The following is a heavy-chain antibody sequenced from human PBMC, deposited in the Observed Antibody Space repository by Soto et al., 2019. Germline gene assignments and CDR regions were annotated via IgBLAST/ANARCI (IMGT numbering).Heavy chain of an antibody. Sequence: PGESLTISCRLSRYSFTSYWISWERQMPGKGLEWMGRIDPTESYAIYSPSFQGHVTFSVDRSINTAYLQWSSLKAPDTAVYSCARLHSRNGPNGQLDCLGQGTRVTVSS. J-gene: IGHJ4*02. CDR2: IDPTESYA. D-gene: IGHD3-22*01. CDR1: RYSFTSYW. V-gene: IGHV5-10-1*01. CDR3: ARLHSRNGPNGQLDC.